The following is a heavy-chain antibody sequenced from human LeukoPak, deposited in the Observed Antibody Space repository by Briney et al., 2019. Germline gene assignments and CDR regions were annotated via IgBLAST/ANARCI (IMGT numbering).Heavy chain of an antibody. V-gene: IGHV1-18*01. D-gene: IGHD3-22*01. CDR3: ARDDSSGYHPTTDY. Sequence: ASVKVSRKASGYTFTSYGISWVRQAPGQGLEWMGWISAYNGNTNYAQKLQGRVTMTTDTSTSTAYMELRSLRSDDTAVYYCARDDSSGYHPTTDYWGQGTLVTVSS. CDR2: ISAYNGNT. J-gene: IGHJ4*02. CDR1: GYTFTSYG.